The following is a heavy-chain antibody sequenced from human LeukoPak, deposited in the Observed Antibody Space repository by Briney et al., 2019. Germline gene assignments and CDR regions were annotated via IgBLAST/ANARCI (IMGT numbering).Heavy chain of an antibody. J-gene: IGHJ4*02. D-gene: IGHD6-19*01. Sequence: PGGSRRLSCAAAGFTFSGYDMHWVRQATGKCLEWVSSITTAGDTYYTGSVKGRFTLSRENAKNSLYLQMNSLRAGDTAVYYCARAGGSGWYSLDYWGQGTLVTVSS. CDR3: ARAGGSGWYSLDY. CDR1: GFTFSGYD. V-gene: IGHV3-13*01. CDR2: ITTAGDT.